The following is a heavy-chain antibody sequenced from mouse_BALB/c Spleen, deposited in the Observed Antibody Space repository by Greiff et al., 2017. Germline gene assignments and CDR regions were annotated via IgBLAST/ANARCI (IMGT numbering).Heavy chain of an antibody. Sequence: GKLVESGPGLVEPSQSLSITCTVSGFSLTSYDISWIRQPPGKGLEWLGVIWTGGGTNYNSAFMSRLSISKDNSKSQVFLKMNSLQTDDTAIYYCVRADYYAMDYWGQGTSVTVSS. CDR3: VRADYYAMDY. V-gene: IGHV2-9-2*01. CDR2: IWTGGGT. CDR1: GFSLTSYD. J-gene: IGHJ4*01.